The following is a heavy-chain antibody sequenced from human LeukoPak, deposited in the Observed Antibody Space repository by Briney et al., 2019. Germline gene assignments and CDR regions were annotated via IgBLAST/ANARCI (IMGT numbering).Heavy chain of an antibody. CDR3: ARDTYYYGSGSYPFPFDY. CDR2: TYYRSKWYN. D-gene: IGHD3-10*01. CDR1: GDSVSSNSAA. J-gene: IGHJ4*02. V-gene: IGHV6-1*01. Sequence: SQTLSLTCAISGDSVSSNSAAWNWIRQSPSRGLEWLGRTYYRSKWYNDYAVSVKSRITINPDTSKNQCSLQLDSVTPEDTAVYYCARDTYYYGSGSYPFPFDYWGQGTLVTVSS.